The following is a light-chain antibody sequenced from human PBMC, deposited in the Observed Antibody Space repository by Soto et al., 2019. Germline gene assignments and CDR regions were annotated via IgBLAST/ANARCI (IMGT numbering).Light chain of an antibody. CDR2: GAS. CDR3: QQYDSSSWT. V-gene: IGKV3-20*01. J-gene: IGKJ1*01. Sequence: EIVLTQSPGTLSLSPGERATLSCRASQSVRSTSLVWYQQKPGQAPRLLIYGASSRATAIPDRFSGSGSGTDFTLTISSLEPEDSAVYYCQQYDSSSWTFGQGTRVEIK. CDR1: QSVRSTS.